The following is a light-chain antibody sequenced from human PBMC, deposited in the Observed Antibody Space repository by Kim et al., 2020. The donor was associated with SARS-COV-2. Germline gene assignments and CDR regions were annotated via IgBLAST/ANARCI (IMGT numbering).Light chain of an antibody. CDR3: QQYGSSLLT. CDR2: GAS. CDR1: QSVSSSY. J-gene: IGKJ4*01. V-gene: IGKV3-20*01. Sequence: EIVLTQSPGTLSLSPGERATLSCRASQSVSSSYLAWYQQKPGQAPRLLIYGASSRATGIPYRFSGSGSGTDFTLTISRLEPEDFAVYYCQQYGSSLLTFGGGTKVDIK.